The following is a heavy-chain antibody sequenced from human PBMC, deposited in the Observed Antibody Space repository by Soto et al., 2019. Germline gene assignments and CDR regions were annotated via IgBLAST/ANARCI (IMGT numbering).Heavy chain of an antibody. CDR1: GFTFSSYS. J-gene: IGHJ3*02. V-gene: IGHV3-21*01. CDR2: ISSSSSYI. Sequence: GGSLRLSCAASGFTFSSYSMNWVRQAPGKGLEWVSSISSSSSYIYYANSVKGRFTISRDNAKNSLYLQMNSLRAEDTAVYYCARDLVVVAYDAFDIWGQGTMVTVSS. CDR3: ARDLVVVAYDAFDI. D-gene: IGHD2-15*01.